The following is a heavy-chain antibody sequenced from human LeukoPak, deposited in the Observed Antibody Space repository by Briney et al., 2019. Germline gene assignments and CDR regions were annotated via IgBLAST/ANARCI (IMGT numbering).Heavy chain of an antibody. V-gene: IGHV3-21*01. CDR3: ARDQRVGLELYSGMDV. D-gene: IGHD1-7*01. CDR2: ISSSSSYI. Sequence: GGSLRLSCAASGFTFSSYSMNWVRQAPGKGLEWVSSISSSSSYIYYADSVKGRFTISRDNAKNSLYLQMNSLRAEDTAVYYCARDQRVGLELYSGMDVWGQGTTVTVSS. CDR1: GFTFSSYS. J-gene: IGHJ6*02.